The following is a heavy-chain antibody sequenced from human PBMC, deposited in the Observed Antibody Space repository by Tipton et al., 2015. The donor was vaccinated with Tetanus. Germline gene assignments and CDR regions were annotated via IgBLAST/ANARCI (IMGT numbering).Heavy chain of an antibody. Sequence: QLVQSGGEVKKPGESLKISCKGSGYIFNNYWIGWVRQKPGKGLEWMGLIYPGDSDTRYRPSFQGQVTISVEKSINTAYLQWSSLKASDTSMFYGARAHCTDGVCNFDFWGQGARVTVAS. CDR1: GYIFNNYW. CDR3: ARAHCTDGVCNFDF. CDR2: IYPGDSDT. D-gene: IGHD2-8*01. J-gene: IGHJ4*02. V-gene: IGHV5-51*01.